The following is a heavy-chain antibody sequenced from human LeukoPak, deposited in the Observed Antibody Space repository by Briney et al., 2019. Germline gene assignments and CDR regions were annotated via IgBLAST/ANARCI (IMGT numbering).Heavy chain of an antibody. V-gene: IGHV1-18*01. CDR1: GYTFTSYG. J-gene: IGHJ3*02. Sequence: ASVKVSFKSSGYTFTSYGISWGRQAPGQGLEWMGGISAYNGNTNYAQKLHGRVTMTTDTSTSTAYMELRSLRSDDTAVYYCARDQGRVWEGTPAGGAFDIWGQGTMVTVSS. CDR3: ARDQGRVWEGTPAGGAFDI. D-gene: IGHD1-26*01. CDR2: ISAYNGNT.